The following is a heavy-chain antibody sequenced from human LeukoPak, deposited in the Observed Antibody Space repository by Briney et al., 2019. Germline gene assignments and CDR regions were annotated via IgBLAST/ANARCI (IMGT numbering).Heavy chain of an antibody. CDR1: GGSISSSSYY. J-gene: IGHJ4*02. Sequence: SETLSLTCTVSGGSISSSSYYWGWIRQPPGKGLEWIGSMYYSGRTNYNPSLKSRVTISVDTSKNQFSLKLSPVTAADTAVYYCARDLIAGSFIDWGQGTLVTVSS. CDR2: MYYSGRT. V-gene: IGHV4-39*07. CDR3: ARDLIAGSFID. D-gene: IGHD2-21*01.